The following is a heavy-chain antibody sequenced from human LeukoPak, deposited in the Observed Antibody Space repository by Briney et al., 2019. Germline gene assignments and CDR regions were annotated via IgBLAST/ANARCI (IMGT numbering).Heavy chain of an antibody. CDR2: ISWNSGSI. Sequence: GGSLRLSCAASGFTFDDYAMHWVRQAPGKGLEWVSGISWNSGSIGYADSVRGRFTISRDNVKNSLYLQMNSLRAEDMALYYCAKAAYYYGSGSYYYFDYWGQGTLVTVSS. V-gene: IGHV3-9*03. D-gene: IGHD3-10*01. J-gene: IGHJ4*02. CDR1: GFTFDDYA. CDR3: AKAAYYYGSGSYYYFDY.